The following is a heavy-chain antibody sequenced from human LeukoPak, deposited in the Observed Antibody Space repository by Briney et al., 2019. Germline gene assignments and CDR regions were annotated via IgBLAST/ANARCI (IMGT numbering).Heavy chain of an antibody. CDR2: INSGGTTT. CDR1: GFTFSNYW. CDR3: ASYLYWWSDLGY. D-gene: IGHD2-8*02. Sequence: GGSLRLSCVASGFTFSNYWMHWVRQAPGKGLVWVSRINSGGTTTSYADSVKGRFTISRDNVKNTLYLQMNSLRAEDTAVYYCASYLYWWSDLGYWGQGTLVTVSS. J-gene: IGHJ4*02. V-gene: IGHV3-74*01.